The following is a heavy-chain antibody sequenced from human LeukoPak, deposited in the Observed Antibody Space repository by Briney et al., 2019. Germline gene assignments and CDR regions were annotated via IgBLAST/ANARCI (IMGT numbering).Heavy chain of an antibody. CDR1: GFTLSSYA. V-gene: IGHV3-23*01. CDR2: ISGSGGST. CDR3: ARDPPVAVTGPSLDY. Sequence: GGSLRLSCAASGFTLSSYAMSWVRQAPGEGLEWVSAISGSGGSTYYADSVKGRFTISRDNSKNTLYLQMNSLRAEDTAVYYCARDPPVAVTGPSLDYWGQGTLVTVSS. J-gene: IGHJ4*02. D-gene: IGHD6-19*01.